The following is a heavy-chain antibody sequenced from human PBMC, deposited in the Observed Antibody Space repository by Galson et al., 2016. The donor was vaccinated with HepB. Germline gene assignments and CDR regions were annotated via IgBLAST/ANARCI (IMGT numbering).Heavy chain of an antibody. CDR3: ARVSDYGDNSVGYFDS. V-gene: IGHV3-53*01. CDR1: GFTVRSNY. D-gene: IGHD4-23*01. J-gene: IGHJ4*02. CDR2: FYSGGST. Sequence: SLRLSCAASGFTVRSNYMSWVRQAPGKGLGWVSVFYSGGSTYYADSVKGRFTISRDNSKNTLYLQMNSLRAEDTAVYYCARVSDYGDNSVGYFDSWGQGTLVTVSS.